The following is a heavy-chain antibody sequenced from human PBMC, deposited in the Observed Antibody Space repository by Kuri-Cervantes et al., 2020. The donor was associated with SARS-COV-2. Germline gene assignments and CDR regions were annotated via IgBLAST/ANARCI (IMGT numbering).Heavy chain of an antibody. J-gene: IGHJ5*02. V-gene: IGHV1-3*01. Sequence: ASVKVSCKASGYTFTSYAMNWVRQAPGQRLEWMGWINAGNGNTKYSQKFQGRVTITRDTSASTAYMELSSLRSEDTAVYYCARGYYGSGSYYRRTDTRNWFDPWGQGTLVTVSS. CDR1: GYTFTSYA. D-gene: IGHD3-10*01. CDR3: ARGYYGSGSYYRRTDTRNWFDP. CDR2: INAGNGNT.